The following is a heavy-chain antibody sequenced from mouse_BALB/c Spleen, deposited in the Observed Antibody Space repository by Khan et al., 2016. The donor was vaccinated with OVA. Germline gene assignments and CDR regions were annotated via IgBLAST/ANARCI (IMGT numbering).Heavy chain of an antibody. CDR3: ASWFDY. V-gene: IGHV3-2*02. CDR2: INYSGST. J-gene: IGHJ3*01. Sequence: VQLKESGPGLVKPSQSLSFTCTVTGYSITSDYAWNWIRQFPGNKLDWMGYINYSGSTSYNPSLKSRISITRDTSKNQFFLQLNSVTTEDTATYYCASWFDYWGQGTLVTVSA. CDR1: GYSITSDYA.